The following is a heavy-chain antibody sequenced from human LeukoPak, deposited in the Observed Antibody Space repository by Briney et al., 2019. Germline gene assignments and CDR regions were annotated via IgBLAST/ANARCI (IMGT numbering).Heavy chain of an antibody. CDR2: ISVNGSST. V-gene: IGHV3-23*01. CDR3: ARVQDYVWGSYRPDKYYFDY. J-gene: IGHJ4*02. Sequence: GGSLRLSCAASGFTFSSYGMTWVRQAPGKGLEWVSTISVNGSSTYYADSVKGRFTISRDNSKNTLYLQMNSLRAEDTAVYYCARVQDYVWGSYRPDKYYFDYWGQGTLVTVSS. CDR1: GFTFSSYG. D-gene: IGHD3-16*02.